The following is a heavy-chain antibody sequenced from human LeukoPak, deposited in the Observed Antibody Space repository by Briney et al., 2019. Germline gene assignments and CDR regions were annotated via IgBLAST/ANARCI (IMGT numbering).Heavy chain of an antibody. CDR3: ARHSTMIVVRAFDI. CDR2: IYYSGST. J-gene: IGHJ3*02. D-gene: IGHD3-22*01. CDR1: GGSMSSYD. V-gene: IGHV4-59*08. Sequence: SETLSLTCTVAGGSMSSYDWSWIRQPPGKGLEWIGYIYYSGSTNYNPSLKSRVTISVDTSKNQFSLKLSSATAAHTAVYYCARHSTMIVVRAFDIWGQGTMVTVSS.